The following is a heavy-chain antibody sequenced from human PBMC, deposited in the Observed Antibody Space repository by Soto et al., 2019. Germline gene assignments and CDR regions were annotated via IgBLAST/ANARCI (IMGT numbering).Heavy chain of an antibody. CDR1: GFTFSRYA. J-gene: IGHJ4*02. CDR2: ISGSGGST. CDR3: AGELELRGYFDY. Sequence: GGSLRLSCAASGFTFSRYAMSWVRQAPGKGLEWVSAISGSGGSTYYADSVKGRFTISRDNSKNTLYLQMNSLRAEDTAVYYCAGELELRGYFDYWGQGTLVTVSS. D-gene: IGHD1-7*01. V-gene: IGHV3-23*01.